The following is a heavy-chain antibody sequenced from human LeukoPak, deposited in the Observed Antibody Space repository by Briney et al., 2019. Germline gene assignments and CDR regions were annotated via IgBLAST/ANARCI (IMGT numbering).Heavy chain of an antibody. D-gene: IGHD3-10*01. CDR1: GGSFSGYY. Sequence: SETPSLTCAVYGGSFSGYYWSWIRQPPGKGLEWIGEINHSGSTNYNPSLKSRVTISVDTSKNQFSLKLSSVTAADTAVYYCARGHGSGSYIVYWGQGTLVTVSS. CDR2: INHSGST. J-gene: IGHJ4*02. V-gene: IGHV4-34*01. CDR3: ARGHGSGSYIVY.